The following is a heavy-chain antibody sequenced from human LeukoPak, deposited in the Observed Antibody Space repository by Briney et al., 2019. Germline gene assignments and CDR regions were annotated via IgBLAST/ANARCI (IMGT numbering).Heavy chain of an antibody. V-gene: IGHV3-7*01. Sequence: GGSLRLSCAASRFTFSSYWMSWVRQAPGKGLEGVANIKQDGSEKYYVDSVKGRFTISRDNAKNSLYLQMNSLRAEDTAVYYCARVVEVAADFDYWGQGTLVTVSS. CDR3: ARVVEVAADFDY. D-gene: IGHD2-21*01. J-gene: IGHJ4*02. CDR1: RFTFSSYW. CDR2: IKQDGSEK.